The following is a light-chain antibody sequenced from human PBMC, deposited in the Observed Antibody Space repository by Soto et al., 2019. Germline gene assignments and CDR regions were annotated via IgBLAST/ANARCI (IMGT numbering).Light chain of an antibody. J-gene: IGKJ1*01. CDR2: GAS. Sequence: VMTQSPATLSVSPGERAPLSSWASETVATNLAWYPQRPGQAPRLLISGASTRAAGISDRFRGSGSGTEFTLTISGLRSEDSAIYYCQQYFAWPPMTCGQGPKVEI. CDR1: ETVATN. CDR3: QQYFAWPPMT. V-gene: IGKV3-15*01.